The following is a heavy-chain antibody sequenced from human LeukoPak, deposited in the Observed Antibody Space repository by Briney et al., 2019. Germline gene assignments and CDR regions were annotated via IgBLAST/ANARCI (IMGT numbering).Heavy chain of an antibody. V-gene: IGHV1-8*03. J-gene: IGHJ4*02. CDR3: ARGGFRLGELSFVPGKFLDF. CDR2: MDHNSGNT. CDR1: GYTFTSYD. Sequence: ASVKVSCKASGYTFTSYDINWMRQANGQGLEWMGWMDHNSGNTGYAQKFQGRVTITRNTSISTAYMELSSLRSEDTAVYYCARGGFRLGELSFVPGKFLDFWGPGTLVTVSS. D-gene: IGHD3-16*02.